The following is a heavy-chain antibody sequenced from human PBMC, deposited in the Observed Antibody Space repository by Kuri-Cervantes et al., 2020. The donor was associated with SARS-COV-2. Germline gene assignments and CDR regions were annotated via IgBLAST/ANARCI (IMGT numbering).Heavy chain of an antibody. J-gene: IGHJ4*02. CDR2: ISPIFGRA. Sequence: SVKVSCKASGYTFSNYAIHWVRQAPGQGLEWMGGISPIFGRANYAQKFQGRVTMTRDTSTSTVYMELSSLRSEDTAVYYCARADYGFWRGYLIEEKYNPFDIWGQGTLVTVSS. CDR3: ARADYGFWRGYLIEEKYNPFDI. D-gene: IGHD3-3*01. V-gene: IGHV1-69*05. CDR1: GYTFSNYA.